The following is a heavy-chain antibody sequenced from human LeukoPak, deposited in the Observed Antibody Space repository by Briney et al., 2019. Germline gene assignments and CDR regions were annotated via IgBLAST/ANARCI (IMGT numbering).Heavy chain of an antibody. D-gene: IGHD2-2*02. CDR1: GYTFTDYY. J-gene: IGHJ6*03. CDR2: INPNSGGT. V-gene: IGHV1-2*02. Sequence: ASVKVSCXASGYTFTDYYMHWVRQAHGQGLEWMGWINPNSGGTNYAQKFQGRVTMTRDTSISTAYMELSRLRSDDTAVYYCAGDQHIVVVPAAIGYYYYYMDVWGKGTTVTVSS. CDR3: AGDQHIVVVPAAIGYYYYYMDV.